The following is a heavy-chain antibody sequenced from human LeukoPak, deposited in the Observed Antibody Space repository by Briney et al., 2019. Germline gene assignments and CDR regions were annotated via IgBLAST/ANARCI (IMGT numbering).Heavy chain of an antibody. V-gene: IGHV3-48*04. Sequence: GGSLRLSCAASGFTFSSYSMNWVRQAPGKGLEWVSYISSSSSTIYYADSVKGRFTISRDNAKNSLYLQMNSLRAEDTAVYYCARSPTHSSGSMSWGYYYYYGMDVWGQGTTVTVSS. CDR3: ARSPTHSSGSMSWGYYYYYGMDV. CDR2: ISSSSSTI. CDR1: GFTFSSYS. J-gene: IGHJ6*02. D-gene: IGHD3-22*01.